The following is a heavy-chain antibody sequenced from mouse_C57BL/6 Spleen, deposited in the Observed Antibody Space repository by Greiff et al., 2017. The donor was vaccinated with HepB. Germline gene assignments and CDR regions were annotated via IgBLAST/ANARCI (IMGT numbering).Heavy chain of an antibody. CDR3: ARQGWDY. CDR1: GYTFTSYW. J-gene: IGHJ2*01. Sequence: VQLQQPGAELVMPGASVKLSCKASGYTFTSYWMHWVKQRPEQGLEWIGEIDPSDSYTNYNQKFKGKSTLTVDKSSSTAYMQLSSLTSEDSAVYYCARQGWDYWGQGTTLTVSS. CDR2: IDPSDSYT. V-gene: IGHV1-69*01. D-gene: IGHD1-1*02.